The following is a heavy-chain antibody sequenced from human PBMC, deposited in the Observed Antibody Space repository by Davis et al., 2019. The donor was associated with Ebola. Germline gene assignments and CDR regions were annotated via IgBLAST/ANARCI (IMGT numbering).Heavy chain of an antibody. CDR2: ISSSTSAI. CDR3: AGGESGWDASDI. CDR1: GFTFSTYS. Sequence: GESLKISCTVSGFTFSTYSMNWVRQAPGKGLEWVSYISSSTSAIYYADSVKGRFTISRDNAKNSLSLQMNSLRAEDTAVYYCAGGESGWDASDIWGRGTMVTVSS. V-gene: IGHV3-48*01. D-gene: IGHD6-19*01. J-gene: IGHJ3*02.